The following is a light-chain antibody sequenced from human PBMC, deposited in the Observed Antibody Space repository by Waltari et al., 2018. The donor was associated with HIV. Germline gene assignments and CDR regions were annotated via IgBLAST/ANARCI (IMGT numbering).Light chain of an antibody. V-gene: IGKV1-39*01. Sequence: DIQMTQSPPSLSASVGDRVTITCRTSQSIRSYVNWYQQRPGKAPTLLIYSATTVQTGCPARFTGSGSRTEFTLTISSLQPEDSGSDYCQQSHSPPRSFGGGTKVEIK. CDR1: QSIRSY. CDR3: QQSHSPPRS. CDR2: SAT. J-gene: IGKJ4*01.